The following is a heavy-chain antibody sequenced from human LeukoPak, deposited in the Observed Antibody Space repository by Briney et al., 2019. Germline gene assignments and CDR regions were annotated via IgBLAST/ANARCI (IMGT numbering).Heavy chain of an antibody. CDR3: ARDRYFGSGPDDY. Sequence: SETLSLTCTVSGGSISSSSYYWGWIRQPPGKGLEWIGSIYYSGSTYYNPSLKSRVTISVDTSKNQFSLKLSSVTAVDTAVYYCARDRYFGSGPDDYWGQGTLVTVSS. D-gene: IGHD3-10*01. V-gene: IGHV4-39*07. J-gene: IGHJ4*02. CDR1: GGSISSSSYY. CDR2: IYYSGST.